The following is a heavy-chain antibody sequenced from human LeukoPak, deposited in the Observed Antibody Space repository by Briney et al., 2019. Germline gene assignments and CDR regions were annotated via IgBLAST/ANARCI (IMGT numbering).Heavy chain of an antibody. J-gene: IGHJ6*03. CDR3: ARPYDDYGGNGNYYYYMDV. V-gene: IGHV3-30*02. Sequence: GGSLRLSCAASGFTFSSYGMHWVRQAPGKGLEWVAFIRYDGSNKYYADSVKGRFTISRDNSKNTLYLQMNSLRSEDTAVYYCARPYDDYGGNGNYYYYMDVWGKGTTVTVSS. CDR2: IRYDGSNK. CDR1: GFTFSSYG. D-gene: IGHD4-23*01.